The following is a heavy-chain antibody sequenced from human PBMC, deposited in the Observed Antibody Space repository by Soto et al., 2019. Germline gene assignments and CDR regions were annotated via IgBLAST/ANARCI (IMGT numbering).Heavy chain of an antibody. Sequence: ASVKVSCKASGGTFSSYAISWVRQAPGQGLEWMGGIIPIFGTANYAQKFQGRVTITADESTSTAYMELSSLRSEDTAVYYCANRVVPAATRAVSYYYYGMDVWGQGTTVTVS. J-gene: IGHJ6*02. V-gene: IGHV1-69*13. CDR2: IIPIFGTA. CDR1: GGTFSSYA. D-gene: IGHD2-2*01. CDR3: ANRVVPAATRAVSYYYYGMDV.